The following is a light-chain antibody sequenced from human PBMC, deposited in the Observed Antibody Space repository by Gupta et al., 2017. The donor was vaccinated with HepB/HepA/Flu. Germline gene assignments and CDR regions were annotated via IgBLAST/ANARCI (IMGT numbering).Light chain of an antibody. CDR1: QNISRY. Sequence: DIQMTQSPSSLSASVGDRVTITCRASQNISRYLNWFQQKPGQAPNLLIYGISNLQSGVPSRFSGSGSGTDFTLSISRLQPEDFATYYCQQTDNTPYTFGQGTKVEIK. V-gene: IGKV1-39*01. J-gene: IGKJ2*01. CDR3: QQTDNTPYT. CDR2: GIS.